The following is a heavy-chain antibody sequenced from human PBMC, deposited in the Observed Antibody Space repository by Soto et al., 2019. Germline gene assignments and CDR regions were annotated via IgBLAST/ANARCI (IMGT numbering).Heavy chain of an antibody. D-gene: IGHD2-2*01. CDR1: GYTFSSYG. J-gene: IGHJ4*02. CDR3: ARIIGYCSSTSCPRYFDN. CDR2: ISAYNGNT. V-gene: IGHV1-18*01. Sequence: ASVKVSCKASGYTFSSYGISWVRQDPGQGLEWMGWISAYNGNTNYAQRLQGRVTMTTGASTSTAYMELRSLRSDDTAVYYCARIIGYCSSTSCPRYFDNWGQGTLVTVSS.